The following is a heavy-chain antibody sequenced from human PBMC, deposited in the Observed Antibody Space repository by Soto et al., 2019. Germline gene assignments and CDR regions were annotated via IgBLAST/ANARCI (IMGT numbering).Heavy chain of an antibody. D-gene: IGHD6-13*01. CDR2: INWNSGSV. CDR3: ARGGSAGFIAPAGTGNWLDP. Sequence: EMQLVESGGGLVQPGRSLRLSCVASGFIFDDYAMYWVRQGPGMGLEWVSVINWNSGSVAYVDSVKGRFTISRDNAKNSLYLQMNSLRTEDTALYYCARGGSAGFIAPAGTGNWLDPWGQGTLVTVSS. CDR1: GFIFDDYA. J-gene: IGHJ5*02. V-gene: IGHV3-9*01.